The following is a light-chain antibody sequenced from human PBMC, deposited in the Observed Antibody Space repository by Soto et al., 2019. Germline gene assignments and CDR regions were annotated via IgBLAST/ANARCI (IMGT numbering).Light chain of an antibody. CDR3: GTWDSSLSAWV. V-gene: IGLV2-14*01. CDR2: EVS. Sequence: QSALTQPASVSGSPGQSITISCTGTSSDVGGYGYVSWYQQHPGKVPKLMIYEVSNRPSGVSNRFSGSKSGNTASLTISGLQAEDEADYYCGTWDSSLSAWVFGGGTKLTVL. CDR1: SSDVGGYGY. J-gene: IGLJ3*02.